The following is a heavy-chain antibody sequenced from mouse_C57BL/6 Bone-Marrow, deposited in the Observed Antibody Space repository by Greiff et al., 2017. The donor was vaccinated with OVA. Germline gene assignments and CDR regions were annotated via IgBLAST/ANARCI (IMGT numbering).Heavy chain of an antibody. CDR3: ARGWVSYFDY. D-gene: IGHD1-1*02. CDR2: ISSSGST. J-gene: IGHJ2*01. V-gene: IGHV3-4*01. Sequence: WNWIRQVSGSKLEWIGYISSSGSTDSNPSLKSRISITRDTSKNQLFLQLNSVTTEDIATYYCARGWVSYFDYWGQGTTLTVSS.